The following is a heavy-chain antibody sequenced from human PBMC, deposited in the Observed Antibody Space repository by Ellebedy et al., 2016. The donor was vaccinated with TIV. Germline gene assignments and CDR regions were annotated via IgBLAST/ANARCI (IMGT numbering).Heavy chain of an antibody. CDR3: ARGAYLHSGSHYYYGLDV. CDR2: ILFDVNNK. Sequence: GESLKISCIASGFTFSSYAMHWVRQAPGKGLEWVVVILFDVNNKYNADSVKGRFTISRDNSQNTLYLLMNSLRAEDTAVYYWARGAYLHSGSHYYYGLDVWGQGTTVTVSS. V-gene: IGHV3-30-3*01. D-gene: IGHD1-26*01. J-gene: IGHJ6*02. CDR1: GFTFSSYA.